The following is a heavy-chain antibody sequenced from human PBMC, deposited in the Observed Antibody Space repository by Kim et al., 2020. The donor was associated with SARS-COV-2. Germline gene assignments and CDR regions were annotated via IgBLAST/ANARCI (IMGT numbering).Heavy chain of an antibody. J-gene: IGHJ4*02. D-gene: IGHD5-12*01. V-gene: IGHV3-21*01. CDR3: AGIVATTDFDY. CDR2: R. Sequence: RYYADSVKGRFTIPRDNAKNSRYRQMNSLRAEDTAVYYCAGIVATTDFDYWGQGTLVTVSS.